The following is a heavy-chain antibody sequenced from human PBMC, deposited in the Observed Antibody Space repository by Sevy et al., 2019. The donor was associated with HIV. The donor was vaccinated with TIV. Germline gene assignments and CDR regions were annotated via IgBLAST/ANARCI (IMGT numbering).Heavy chain of an antibody. Sequence: GGSLRLSCAASGFIFSSYEMNWVRQAPGKGLEWISYISNSGSTLYYSHSVKGRFTISRDNAKNSLYLQMNSLRAEDTAVYYCARDLPPSATTVAHFDNWGQGTLVTVSS. J-gene: IGHJ4*02. D-gene: IGHD4-4*01. CDR2: ISNSGSTL. CDR1: GFIFSSYE. V-gene: IGHV3-48*03. CDR3: ARDLPPSATTVAHFDN.